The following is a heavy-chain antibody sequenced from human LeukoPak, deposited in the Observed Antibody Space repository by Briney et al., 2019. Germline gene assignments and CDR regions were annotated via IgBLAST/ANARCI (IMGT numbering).Heavy chain of an antibody. D-gene: IGHD6-13*01. V-gene: IGHV3-23*01. CDR1: GFTFSSYA. CDR2: ISGSGGSI. J-gene: IGHJ4*02. CDR3: AKEAVAAAGPFDY. Sequence: GGSLRLSCSASGFTFSSYAMSWVRQTPGKGLEWVSSISGSGGSIYYADSVKGRFTISRDNSKSTLYLQMNSLRAEDTAIYYCAKEAVAAAGPFDYWGQGTLVTVSS.